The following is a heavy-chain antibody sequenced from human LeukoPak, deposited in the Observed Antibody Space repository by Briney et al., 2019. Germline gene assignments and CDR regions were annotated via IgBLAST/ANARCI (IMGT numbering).Heavy chain of an antibody. J-gene: IGHJ4*02. CDR2: IKQDGSEK. CDR3: AKGGRGNGEVY. CDR1: GFTFSSYW. Sequence: GGSLRLSCAVSGFTFSSYWMNWVRQAPGKGLEWVANIKQDGSEKNYVDSVKGRFTISRDDAKSSLFLQMNDLRAEDTAVYYCAKGGRGNGEVYWGQGTLVTVSS. V-gene: IGHV3-7*01. D-gene: IGHD2-8*01.